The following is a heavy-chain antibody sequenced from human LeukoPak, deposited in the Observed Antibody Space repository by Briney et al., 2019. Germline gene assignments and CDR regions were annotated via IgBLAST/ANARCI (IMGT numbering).Heavy chain of an antibody. D-gene: IGHD5-24*01. CDR3: ARGRDIEMATINYFDY. V-gene: IGHV1-46*01. CDR2: INPSGSST. Sequence: ASVKVSCKASGYSFTSHYMHWVRQAPGQGLEWMGLINPSGSSTLYAQKFQGRVTMTRDMSTTTDYMELSSLRSEDTAVYYCARGRDIEMATINYFDYWGQGTLVTVSS. J-gene: IGHJ4*02. CDR1: GYSFTSHY.